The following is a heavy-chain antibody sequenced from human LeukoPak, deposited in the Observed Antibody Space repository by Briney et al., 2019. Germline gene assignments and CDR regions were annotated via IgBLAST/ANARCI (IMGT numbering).Heavy chain of an antibody. J-gene: IGHJ6*03. CDR2: IRYDGSNK. D-gene: IGHD3-3*01. CDR1: GFTFSSYG. V-gene: IGHV3-30*02. Sequence: XXAAXGFTFSSYGMXWVRQAPGKGLEXVAFIRYDGSNKYYADSVKGRFTISRDNSKKTLYLQMNSLRAEDTAVYYCAKEGLRIFGVTRDYYYYMDVWGKGTTVTVSS. CDR3: AKEGLRIFGVTRDYYYYMDV.